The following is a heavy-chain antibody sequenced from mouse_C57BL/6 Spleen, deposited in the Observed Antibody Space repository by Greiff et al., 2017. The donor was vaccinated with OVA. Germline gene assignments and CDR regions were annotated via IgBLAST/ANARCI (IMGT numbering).Heavy chain of an antibody. V-gene: IGHV7-3*01. Sequence: EVKLMESGGGLVQPGGSLSLSCAASGFTFTDYYMSWVRQPPGTALEWLGFIRNKANGYTTEYSASVKGRFTISRDNSQSILYLQINALRAEDSATYYCARYDDDYDGRRLDYWGQGTTLTVSS. CDR3: ARYDDDYDGRRLDY. J-gene: IGHJ2*01. CDR1: GFTFTDYY. D-gene: IGHD2-4*01. CDR2: IRNKANGYTT.